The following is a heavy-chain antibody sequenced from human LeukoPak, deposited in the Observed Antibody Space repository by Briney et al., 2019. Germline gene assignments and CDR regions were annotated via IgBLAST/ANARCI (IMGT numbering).Heavy chain of an antibody. CDR3: ARDWVGGVVVPGWFDP. CDR2: ISAYNGNT. CDR1: GYTFTSHG. V-gene: IGHV1-18*01. J-gene: IGHJ5*02. Sequence: GASVKVSCKASGYTFTSHGISWVRQAPGQGLEWMGWISAYNGNTNYAQKLQGRVTMTTDTSTSTAYMELRSLRSDDTAVYYCARDWVGGVVVPGWFDPWGQGTLVTVSS. D-gene: IGHD2-15*01.